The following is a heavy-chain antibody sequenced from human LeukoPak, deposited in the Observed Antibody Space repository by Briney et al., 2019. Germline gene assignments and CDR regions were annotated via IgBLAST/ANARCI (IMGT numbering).Heavy chain of an antibody. CDR3: AKDSKIVGPTFRSYHYMDV. Sequence: PGGSLRLSCAASGFTFSNYGMHWVRQAPGKGLEWVAVISYDGSNKYYADSVKGRFTISRENSKNTLYLQMNSLRAEDTAVYYCAKDSKIVGPTFRSYHYMDVWGKGTTVTVSS. V-gene: IGHV3-30*12. CDR1: GFTFSNYG. J-gene: IGHJ6*03. D-gene: IGHD1-26*01. CDR2: ISYDGSNK.